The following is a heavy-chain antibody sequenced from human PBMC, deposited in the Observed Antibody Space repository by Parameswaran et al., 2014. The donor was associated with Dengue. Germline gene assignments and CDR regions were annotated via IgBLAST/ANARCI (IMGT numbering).Heavy chain of an antibody. CDR2: IYYSGST. D-gene: IGHD2-21*02. CDR3: ARLNGVVVTDYYFDY. V-gene: IGHV4-59*01. J-gene: IGHJ4*02. Sequence: RWIRQPPGKGLEWIGYIYYSGSTNYNPSLKSRVTISVDTSKNQFSLKLSSVTAADTAVYYCARLNGVVVTDYYFDYWGQGTLVTVSS.